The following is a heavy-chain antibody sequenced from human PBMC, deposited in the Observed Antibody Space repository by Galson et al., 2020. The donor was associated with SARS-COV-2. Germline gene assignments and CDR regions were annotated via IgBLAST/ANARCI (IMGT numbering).Heavy chain of an antibody. Sequence: TGGSLRLSCAASGFTFSDYYMSWIRQAPGKGLEWVSYISSSSSYTNYADSVKGRFTISRDNAKNSLYLQMNSLRAEDTAVYYCAREMATIHGGDAFDIWGQGTMVTVSS. J-gene: IGHJ3*02. CDR2: ISSSSSYT. D-gene: IGHD5-12*01. CDR3: AREMATIHGGDAFDI. CDR1: GFTFSDYY. V-gene: IGHV3-11*06.